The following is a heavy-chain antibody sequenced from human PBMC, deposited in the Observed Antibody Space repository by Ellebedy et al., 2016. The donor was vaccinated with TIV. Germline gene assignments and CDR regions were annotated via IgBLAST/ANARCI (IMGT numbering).Heavy chain of an antibody. CDR2: TRGNGGST. CDR1: GFTFSSYA. CDR3: TKMSWCGRFDY. D-gene: IGHD2-15*01. V-gene: IGHV3-23*01. J-gene: IGHJ4*02. Sequence: PGGSLRLSCEASGFTFSSYAMNWVRQAPGKGLEWASATRGNGGSTYYADSVRGRFIISRDNSKNTLYLQMNTLRANDTARYYCTKMSWCGRFDYWGQGTLVTVSS.